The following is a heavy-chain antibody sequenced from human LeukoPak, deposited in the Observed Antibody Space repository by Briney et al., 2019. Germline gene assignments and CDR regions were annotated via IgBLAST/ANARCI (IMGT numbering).Heavy chain of an antibody. J-gene: IGHJ4*02. CDR1: GFTVSNNY. CDR2: IYSGGSS. Sequence: GGSLRLSCAASGFTVSNNYMSWVRQAPGKGLEWVSVIYSGGSSYYADSVKSRFAISKDNSKNTVYLQMNSPRVEDTAVYYCARDSLTKSSLAAAGTGRFDYWGQGTLVTVSS. D-gene: IGHD6-13*01. CDR3: ARDSLTKSSLAAAGTGRFDY. V-gene: IGHV3-66*01.